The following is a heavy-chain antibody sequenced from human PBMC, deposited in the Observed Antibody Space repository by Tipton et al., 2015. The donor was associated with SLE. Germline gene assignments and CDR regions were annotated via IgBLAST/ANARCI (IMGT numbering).Heavy chain of an antibody. CDR2: ISYDGSDK. CDR1: GFTFSSYG. D-gene: IGHD1-1*01. V-gene: IGHV3-30*04. Sequence: RSLRLSCAASGFTFSSYGLHWVRQAQGKGLEWVAFISYDGSDKDYADSVKGRFTISRDKSKNTLYLQMNSLRAEDTAVYYCARVKLTYYFDYWGQGTLVTVSS. CDR3: ARVKLTYYFDY. J-gene: IGHJ4*02.